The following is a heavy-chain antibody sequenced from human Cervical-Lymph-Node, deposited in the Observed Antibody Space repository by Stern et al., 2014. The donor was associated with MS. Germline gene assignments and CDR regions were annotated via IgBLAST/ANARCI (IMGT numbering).Heavy chain of an antibody. J-gene: IGHJ2*01. CDR2: INPSGESI. V-gene: IGHV1-46*01. CDR1: GHTFITYS. D-gene: IGHD3-10*01. CDR3: ATGGAAPRYFDL. Sequence: VQLVQSGAEVKKPGASGKVSCKASGHTFITYSMNWVRKAPGKGLEWMGIINPSGESISYAQRFQGRVTMTRDTSTSTVYMELSSLRSEDTAVYYCATGGAAPRYFDLWGRGTLVTVSS.